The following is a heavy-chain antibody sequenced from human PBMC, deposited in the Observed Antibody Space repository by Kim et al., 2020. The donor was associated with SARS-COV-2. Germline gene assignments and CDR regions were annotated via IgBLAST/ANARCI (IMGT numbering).Heavy chain of an antibody. CDR1: GFTISNQG. Sequence: GGSLRLSCAASGFTISNQGMHWVRQAPGKGLEWVAVIWYDGSIEYYADSVKGRFTFSRDNSKNTLYLQMNSLRAEDTAVYYCARDFYNSNGYNGLDYWGQGTLVTVSS. J-gene: IGHJ4*02. D-gene: IGHD3-22*01. V-gene: IGHV3-33*08. CDR2: IWYDGSIE. CDR3: ARDFYNSNGYNGLDY.